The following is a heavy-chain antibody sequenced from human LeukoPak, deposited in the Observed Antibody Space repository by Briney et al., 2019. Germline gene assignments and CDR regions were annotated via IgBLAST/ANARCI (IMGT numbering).Heavy chain of an antibody. CDR3: ARSRGTALITRFDY. V-gene: IGHV4-4*07. CDR2: INTSGST. D-gene: IGHD5-18*01. CDR1: GGSISNYH. J-gene: IGHJ4*02. Sequence: PSETLSLTCTVSGGSISNYHWSWIRQPAGKGLEWIGRINTSGSTNYNPSLESRVFMSVDTSKSQFSLKLNSVTAADTAVYFCARSRGTALITRFDYWGQGTLVTVSS.